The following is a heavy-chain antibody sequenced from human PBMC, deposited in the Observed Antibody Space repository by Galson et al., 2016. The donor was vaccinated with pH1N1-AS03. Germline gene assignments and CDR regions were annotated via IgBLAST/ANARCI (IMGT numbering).Heavy chain of an antibody. J-gene: IGHJ4*02. D-gene: IGHD4-23*01. V-gene: IGHV3-49*04. Sequence: SLRLSCAGSGFSFADYAMSWVRQAPGKGLEWISFIRSKAHGWTTEYAASVKGRLIISRDDSKSIAYLLINDLKTEDSGVYYCSRVNYGGILHGLDYWGQGALVTVSS. CDR2: IRSKAHGWTT. CDR1: GFSFADYA. CDR3: SRVNYGGILHGLDY.